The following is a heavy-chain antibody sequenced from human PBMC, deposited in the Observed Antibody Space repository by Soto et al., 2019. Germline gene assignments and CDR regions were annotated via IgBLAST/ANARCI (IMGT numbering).Heavy chain of an antibody. J-gene: IGHJ4*02. V-gene: IGHV3-48*03. CDR3: AKDSSGYYSNLDY. CDR2: ISQSGSYI. CDR1: GVTFSSFE. Sequence: PGRSLRLSCAASGVTFSSFEMSWVRQAPGKGLEWVSYISQSGSYIYYADSVKGRFTISRDNAKNSLYLQMNSLRAEDTAVYYCAKDSSGYYSNLDYWGQGTVVTASS. D-gene: IGHD3-22*01.